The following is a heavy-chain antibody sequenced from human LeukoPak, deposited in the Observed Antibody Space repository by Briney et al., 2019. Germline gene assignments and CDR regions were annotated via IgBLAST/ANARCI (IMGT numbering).Heavy chain of an antibody. J-gene: IGHJ4*02. CDR3: ARDLGVVVAADYFDY. V-gene: IGHV1-18*04. CDR1: GYTFTSYG. CDR2: ISAYNGNT. D-gene: IGHD2-15*01. Sequence: GASVKASCKASGYTFTSYGISWVRQAPGQGLEWMGWISAYNGNTNYAQKLQGRVTMTTDTSTSTAYMELRSLRSDDTAVYYCARDLGVVVAADYFDYWGQGTLVTVSS.